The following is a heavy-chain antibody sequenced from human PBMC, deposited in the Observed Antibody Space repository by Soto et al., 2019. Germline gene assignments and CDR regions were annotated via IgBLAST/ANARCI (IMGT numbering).Heavy chain of an antibody. V-gene: IGHV3-74*01. CDR3: ARSSSTSCFL. Sequence: EVQLVESGGGLVQPGGSLRLSCAASGFTFSTYWMHWVRQVPGKGLVWVSRINSDGGSTSYADSVKGRFTISRDNAKNTLYLQMNSLRAEDTAVYYCARSSSTSCFLWGHGTLVAVSS. CDR1: GFTFSTYW. D-gene: IGHD2-2*01. CDR2: INSDGGST. J-gene: IGHJ4*01.